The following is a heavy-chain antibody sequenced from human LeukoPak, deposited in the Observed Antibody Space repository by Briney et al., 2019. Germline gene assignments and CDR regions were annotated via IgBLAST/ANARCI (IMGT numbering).Heavy chain of an antibody. D-gene: IGHD1-1*01. CDR2: IKQDGSEK. V-gene: IGHV3-7*01. CDR1: GFTFRSYW. Sequence: GGSLRLSCVASGFTFRSYWMSWVRQAPGKGLEWVANIKQDGSEKYYVDSVKGRFTISRDNAENSVYLEMNSLRAEDTAVYHCARTTGALPFDLWGQGTLAIVSP. J-gene: IGHJ5*02. CDR3: ARTTGALPFDL.